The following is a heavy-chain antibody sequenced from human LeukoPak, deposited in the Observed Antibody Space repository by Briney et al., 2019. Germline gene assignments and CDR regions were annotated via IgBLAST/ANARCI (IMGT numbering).Heavy chain of an antibody. D-gene: IGHD5-12*01. V-gene: IGHV4-38-2*02. Sequence: SETLSLTCTVSGYSISSGFYWGWIRQPPGEGLEWIGNVYHGGSSYYNPSLKSRVTISVDTSKNQFSLKLSSVTAADTAVYYCARGVTGYSGYAVNYYYYYYMDVWGKGTTVTVSS. CDR2: VYHGGSS. CDR1: GYSISSGFY. J-gene: IGHJ6*03. CDR3: ARGVTGYSGYAVNYYYYYYMDV.